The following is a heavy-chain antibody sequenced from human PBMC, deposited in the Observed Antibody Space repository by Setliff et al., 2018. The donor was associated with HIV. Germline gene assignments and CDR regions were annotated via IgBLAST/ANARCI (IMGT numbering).Heavy chain of an antibody. CDR1: GFTFSGYA. CDR3: ARQILRGVWLTDY. CDR2: MSFEGGTK. V-gene: IGHV3-30*04. Sequence: GGSLRLSCAASGFTFSGYALHWVRQSPGKGLEWVAVMSFEGGTKFYADYVKGRFTISRDNSKNTLYLQMNSLRPDDTAVYYCARQILRGVWLTDYWGQGTLVTV. D-gene: IGHD5-12*01. J-gene: IGHJ4*02.